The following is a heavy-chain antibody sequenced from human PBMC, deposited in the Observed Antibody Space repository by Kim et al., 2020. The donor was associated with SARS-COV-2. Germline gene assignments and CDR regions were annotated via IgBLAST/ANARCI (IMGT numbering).Heavy chain of an antibody. CDR2: T. Sequence: TNYNPALKMRVTISVDTSKNQFSLKLSYVTAADTAVYYCALSSGSGPLDYWGQGTLVTVSS. D-gene: IGHD3-22*01. V-gene: IGHV4-34*01. J-gene: IGHJ4*02. CDR3: ALSSGSGPLDY.